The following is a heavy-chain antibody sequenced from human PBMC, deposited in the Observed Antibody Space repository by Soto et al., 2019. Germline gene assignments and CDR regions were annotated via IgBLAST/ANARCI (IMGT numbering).Heavy chain of an antibody. Sequence: GGSRRLSCAASGFTFSNAWMNWVRQAPGKGLEWVGRIKSKTDGGTTDYAAPVKGRFTISRDDSKNTLYLQMNSLKTEDTAVYYCTTGSYEAAAGNQIFDYCGQGTLVTVSS. CDR1: GFTFSNAW. D-gene: IGHD6-13*01. V-gene: IGHV3-15*07. CDR3: TTGSYEAAAGNQIFDY. CDR2: IKSKTDGGTT. J-gene: IGHJ4*02.